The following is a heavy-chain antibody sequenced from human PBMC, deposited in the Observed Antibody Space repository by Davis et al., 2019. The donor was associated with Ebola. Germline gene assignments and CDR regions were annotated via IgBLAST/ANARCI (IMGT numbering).Heavy chain of an antibody. CDR1: GDSISSYY. J-gene: IGHJ6*03. V-gene: IGHV4-59*12. CDR3: TREKRNYDFWLRYYYYYMDV. Sequence: SETLSLTCTVSGDSISSYYWSWIRQPPGKGLEWIGYVYYSGSTYYNPSLKSRVTISVDTSKNQFSLKLSSVTAADTAVYYCTREKRNYDFWLRYYYYYMDVWGKGTTVTVSS. CDR2: VYYSGST. D-gene: IGHD3-3*01.